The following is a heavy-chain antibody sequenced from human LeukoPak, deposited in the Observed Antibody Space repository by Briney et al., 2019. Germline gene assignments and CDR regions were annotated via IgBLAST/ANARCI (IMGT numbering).Heavy chain of an antibody. D-gene: IGHD3-10*01. V-gene: IGHV1-2*02. CDR1: GYTFTGYY. CDR3: ASDEAVRVRDYYYYGMDV. J-gene: IGHJ6*02. Sequence: ASVKVSCKASGYTFTGYYMHWVRQAPGQGLEWMGWINPNSGGTNYAQKFQGRVTMTRDTSISTAYMELSRLRSDDTAVYYCASDEAVRVRDYYYYGMDVWGQGTTVTVSS. CDR2: INPNSGGT.